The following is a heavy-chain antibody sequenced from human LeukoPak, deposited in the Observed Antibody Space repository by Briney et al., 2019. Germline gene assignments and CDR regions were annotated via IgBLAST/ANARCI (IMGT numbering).Heavy chain of an antibody. CDR3: AKGLRMTTVVTRTIFDY. CDR2: ISGSGGST. V-gene: IGHV3-23*01. D-gene: IGHD4-23*01. Sequence: GGSLRLSCAASGFTFSSYAMSWVRQAPGKGLEWVSAISGSGGSTYYADSVKGRFTISRDSSKNTLYLQMNSLRAEDTAVYYCAKGLRMTTVVTRTIFDYWGQGTLVTVSS. CDR1: GFTFSSYA. J-gene: IGHJ4*02.